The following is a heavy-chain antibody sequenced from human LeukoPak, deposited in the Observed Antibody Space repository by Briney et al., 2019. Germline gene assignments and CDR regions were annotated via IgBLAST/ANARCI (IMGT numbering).Heavy chain of an antibody. J-gene: IGHJ4*02. CDR2: ISGSGGST. D-gene: IGHD2-21*02. V-gene: IGHV3-23*01. Sequence: GGSLRLSCAASGSTFSSYAMSWVRQAPGKGLEWVSAISGSGGSTYYADSVKGRFTISRDNSKNTLYLQMNSLRAEDTAIYYCAKDRAGIVVVTGPFDYWGQGTLVTVSS. CDR3: AKDRAGIVVVTGPFDY. CDR1: GSTFSSYA.